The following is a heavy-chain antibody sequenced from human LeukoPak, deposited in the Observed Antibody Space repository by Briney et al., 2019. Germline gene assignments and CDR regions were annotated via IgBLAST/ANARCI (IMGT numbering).Heavy chain of an antibody. J-gene: IGHJ6*04. CDR3: AELGITMIGGV. D-gene: IGHD3-10*02. V-gene: IGHV3-48*03. CDR1: GLTFSSYE. CDR2: ISSSGSTI. Sequence: PGGSLGLSCAASGLTFSSYETNWVRQAPGKGLEWVSYISSSGSTIYYADSVKGRFTISRDNAKNSLYLQMNSLRAEDTAVYYCAELGITMIGGVWGKGTTVTISS.